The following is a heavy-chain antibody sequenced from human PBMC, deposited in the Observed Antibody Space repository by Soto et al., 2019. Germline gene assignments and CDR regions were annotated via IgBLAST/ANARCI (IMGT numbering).Heavy chain of an antibody. CDR3: AREDYYDSSGYRYYYYGMDV. CDR1: GYTFTSYG. V-gene: IGHV1-18*01. CDR2: ISAYNGNT. J-gene: IGHJ6*02. Sequence: QVQLVQSGAEVKKPGASVKVSCKASGYTFTSYGISWVRQAPGQGLEWMGWISAYNGNTNYAQKLQGRVTMTTDTSTSTAYMELRSVRSDDTAVYYCAREDYYDSSGYRYYYYGMDVWGQGTTVTVSS. D-gene: IGHD3-22*01.